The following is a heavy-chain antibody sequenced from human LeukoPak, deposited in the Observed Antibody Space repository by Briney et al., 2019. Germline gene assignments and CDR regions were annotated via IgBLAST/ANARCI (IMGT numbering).Heavy chain of an antibody. CDR2: INPSGGST. Sequence: ASVKVSCKASGYTFTSYYMHWVRQAPGQGLEWMGVINPSGGSTSYAQKSQGRVTMTRDMSTSTVYMELSSLRSEDTAVYYCARDRGYYDSSDYWGQGTLVTVSS. CDR3: ARDRGYYDSSDY. J-gene: IGHJ4*02. V-gene: IGHV1-46*01. D-gene: IGHD3-22*01. CDR1: GYTFTSYY.